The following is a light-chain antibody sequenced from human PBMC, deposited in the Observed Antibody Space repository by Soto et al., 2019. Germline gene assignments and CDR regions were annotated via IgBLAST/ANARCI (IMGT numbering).Light chain of an antibody. J-gene: IGKJ4*01. CDR1: QGISSW. CDR2: TGS. V-gene: IGKV1-12*01. CDR3: QQANSFPLT. Sequence: DLQMTQSPSSVSASVGDRVSITCRASQGISSWLAWYQQKPGRAPKLLIYTGSSLQSGVPSRFSGTRSGTDFTLTISSLQTEDVATYYCQQANSFPLTFGGGTKVEIK.